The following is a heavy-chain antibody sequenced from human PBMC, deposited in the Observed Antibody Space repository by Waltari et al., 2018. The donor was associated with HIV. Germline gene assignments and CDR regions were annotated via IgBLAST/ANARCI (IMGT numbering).Heavy chain of an antibody. CDR2: GLISVQI. CDR3: VRHAAAYRTEEPNVGWWLAGYFQP. V-gene: IGHV4-39*01. J-gene: IGHJ1*01. D-gene: IGHD2-15*01. Sequence: QVQLQESGPGLVKPSETLSLVCIVSGDSGATRNFFWGWIRQSPGGGPEWIGSGLISVQIYSNPSLRGRVTVSVDASKNQFSLRLTSVTAADTAVYYCVRHAAAYRTEEPNVGWWLAGYFQPWGPGTLVIVSS. CDR1: GDSGATRNFF.